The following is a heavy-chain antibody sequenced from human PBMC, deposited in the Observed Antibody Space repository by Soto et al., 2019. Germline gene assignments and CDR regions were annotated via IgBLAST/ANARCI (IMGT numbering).Heavy chain of an antibody. D-gene: IGHD3-22*01. V-gene: IGHV4-34*01. Sequence: WETLSLTCAVYGGSFSGHSWTWIRQSPGKGLEWIGDINHSGRVNYSPSLKSRVTISLDTSKNQFSLTLSAVTAADTAMYYCSTRAYDTNGYYRFDPWGQGTRGTSPQ. J-gene: IGHJ5*01. CDR3: STRAYDTNGYYRFDP. CDR2: INHSGRV. CDR1: GGSFSGHS.